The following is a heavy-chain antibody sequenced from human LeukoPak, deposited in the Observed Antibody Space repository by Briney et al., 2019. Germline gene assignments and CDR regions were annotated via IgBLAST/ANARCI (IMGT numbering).Heavy chain of an antibody. CDR1: GGSISSSSYY. CDR2: IFYTGST. Sequence: SETLSLTCTVSGGSISSSSYYWGWIRRPPGKGLEWIGSIFYTGSTYYNPSLKSRVTISVDTAKNQFSLKLSSVTAADTAVYFCAKAGITMVRGAIIPILDHWGQGTLVTVSS. D-gene: IGHD3-10*01. J-gene: IGHJ4*02. V-gene: IGHV4-39*01. CDR3: AKAGITMVRGAIIPILDH.